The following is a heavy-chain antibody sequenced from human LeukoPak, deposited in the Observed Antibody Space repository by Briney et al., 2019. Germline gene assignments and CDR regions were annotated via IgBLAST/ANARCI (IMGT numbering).Heavy chain of an antibody. CDR3: ARGEAYGSGSYAFDI. CDR1: GFTFSSYW. D-gene: IGHD3-10*01. J-gene: IGHJ3*02. V-gene: IGHV3-74*01. CDR2: INSDGSST. Sequence: WGSLRLSCAASGFTFSSYWMHWVRHAPGKGLVWVSRINSDGSSTSYADSVKGRFTISRDNAKNTLYLQMNSLRAEDTAVYYCARGEAYGSGSYAFDIWGQGTMVTVSS.